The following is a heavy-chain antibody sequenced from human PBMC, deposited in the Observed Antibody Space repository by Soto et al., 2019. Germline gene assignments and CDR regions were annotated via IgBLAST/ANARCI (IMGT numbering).Heavy chain of an antibody. CDR2: INPNSGGT. D-gene: IGHD3-22*01. Sequence: ASVKVSCKASGYTFTGYYMHWVRQAPGQGLEWMGWINPNSGGTNYAQKFQGWVTMTRDTSISTAYMELSRLRSDDTAVYYCAIEGYDSSSCFDYWGQGTLVTVSS. CDR1: GYTFTGYY. CDR3: AIEGYDSSSCFDY. J-gene: IGHJ4*02. V-gene: IGHV1-2*04.